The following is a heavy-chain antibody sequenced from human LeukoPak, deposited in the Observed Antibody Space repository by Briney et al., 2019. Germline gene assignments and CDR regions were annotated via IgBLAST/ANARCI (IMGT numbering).Heavy chain of an antibody. J-gene: IGHJ3*02. CDR1: GFAFSSYA. CDR2: ISGSGGST. Sequence: TGGSLRLSCAASGFAFSSYAMSWVRQAPGKGLEWVSAISGSGGSTYYADSVKGRFTISRDNSKNTLYLQMNSLRAEDTAVYYCARDSPAQQLDSRAFDIWGQGTMVTVSS. D-gene: IGHD6-13*01. V-gene: IGHV3-23*01. CDR3: ARDSPAQQLDSRAFDI.